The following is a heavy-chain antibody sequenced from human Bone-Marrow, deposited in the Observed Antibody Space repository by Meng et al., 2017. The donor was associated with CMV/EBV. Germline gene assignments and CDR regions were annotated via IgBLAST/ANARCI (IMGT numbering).Heavy chain of an antibody. D-gene: IGHD2-2*01. CDR1: GFTVSSNY. J-gene: IGHJ3*02. Sequence: GESLKISCAAPGFTVSSNYMSWVRQAPGKGLEWVSVIYSGGSTYYADSVKGRFTISRDNSKNTLYLQMNSLRAEDTAVYYCARYCSSTSCFNDAFDIWGQGTMVTVSS. V-gene: IGHV3-53*01. CDR2: IYSGGST. CDR3: ARYCSSTSCFNDAFDI.